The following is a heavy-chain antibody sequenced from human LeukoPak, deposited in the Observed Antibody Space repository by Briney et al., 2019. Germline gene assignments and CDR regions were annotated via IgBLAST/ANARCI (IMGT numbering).Heavy chain of an antibody. CDR2: VNPNSAAT. V-gene: IGHV1-2*02. CDR1: GYIFTAYY. J-gene: IGHJ5*02. CDR3: ARGGRNNWFDP. Sequence: GASVKVSCKASGYIFTAYYMHWVRQAPGQGLEWMGWVNPNSAATKYAQKFQGRVTVTGDTPTSTAYMELSSLRSDDTAVYYCARGGRNNWFDPWGQGTLVTVSS.